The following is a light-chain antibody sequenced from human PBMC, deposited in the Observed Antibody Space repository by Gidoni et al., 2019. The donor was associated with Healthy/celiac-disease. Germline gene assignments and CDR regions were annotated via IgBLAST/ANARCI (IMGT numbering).Light chain of an antibody. Sequence: AIRMTLSPSSFSATTGDRVTITCRASQGISSYLAWYQQKPGKAHKLLIYAASTLQSGVPSRFSGSGSGTDFTLTISCLQSEDFATYYCQQYYSYPLFTFXPXTKVXIK. J-gene: IGKJ3*01. CDR3: QQYYSYPLFT. CDR2: AAS. CDR1: QGISSY. V-gene: IGKV1-8*01.